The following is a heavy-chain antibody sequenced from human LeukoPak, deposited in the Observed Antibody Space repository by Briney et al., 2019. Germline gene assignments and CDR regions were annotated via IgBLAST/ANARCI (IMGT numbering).Heavy chain of an antibody. J-gene: IGHJ5*02. D-gene: IGHD3/OR15-3a*01. CDR2: IYPSGST. Sequence: SETLSLTCTVSGGSISSYYWSWIRQPAGKGLEWIGRIYPSGSTNYNPSLKSRVTMSVATSKNQFSLNLSSVTATDTAVYYCAKEVARRTGGFDPWGQGTLVTVSS. CDR1: GGSISSYY. CDR3: AKEVARRTGGFDP. V-gene: IGHV4-4*07.